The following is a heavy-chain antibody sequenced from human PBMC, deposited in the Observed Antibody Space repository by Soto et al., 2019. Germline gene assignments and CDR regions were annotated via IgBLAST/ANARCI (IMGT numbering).Heavy chain of an antibody. V-gene: IGHV1-58*02. CDR3: AALIAAAGILDP. J-gene: IGHJ5*02. Sequence: SVKVSCKASGFTFTSSAMQWVRQARGQRLEWIGWIVVGSGNTNYAQKFQERVTITRDMSTSTAYMELSSLRSEDTAVYYCAALIAAAGILDPWGQGTLVTVSS. CDR2: IVVGSGNT. CDR1: GFTFTSSA. D-gene: IGHD6-13*01.